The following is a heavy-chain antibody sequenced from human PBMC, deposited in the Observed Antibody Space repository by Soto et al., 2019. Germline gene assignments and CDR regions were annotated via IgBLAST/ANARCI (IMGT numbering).Heavy chain of an antibody. V-gene: IGHV4-34*01. CDR3: ARDKITGLFDY. CDR2: INHRGST. CDR1: GGSFSGYY. J-gene: IGHJ4*02. Sequence: PSETLSLTCAVYGGSFSGYYWTWIRQPPGTGLEWIGEINHRGSTNYNPSLKSRVTISVDTSKNQISLKLTSVTAADTAVYYCARDKITGLFDYWGQGTLVTVSS. D-gene: IGHD2-8*02.